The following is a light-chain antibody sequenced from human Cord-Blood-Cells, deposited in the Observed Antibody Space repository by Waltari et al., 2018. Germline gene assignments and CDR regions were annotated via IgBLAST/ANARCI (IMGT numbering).Light chain of an antibody. V-gene: IGLV2-23*01. CDR2: EGS. Sequence: QSALTQPAFVSGSPGQSITISCTGTSSDVGSYNLVSWYQQHPGKAPKLMIYEGSKRPSGVSNRFSGSKSGNTASLTISGLQAEDEVDYYCCSYAGSSGWVFGGGTKLTVL. CDR1: SSDVGSYNL. J-gene: IGLJ3*02. CDR3: CSYAGSSGWV.